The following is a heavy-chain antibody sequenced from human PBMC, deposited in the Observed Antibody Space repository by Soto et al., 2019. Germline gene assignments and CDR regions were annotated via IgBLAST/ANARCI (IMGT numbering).Heavy chain of an antibody. Sequence: GDSVKVSCKASGGTFSSYAISWVRQAPGQGLEWMGGIIPIFGTANYAQKFQGRVTITADESTSTAYMELSSLRSEDTAVYYCARDARDGYNKYDYWGQGTPVTVSS. V-gene: IGHV1-69*13. CDR3: ARDARDGYNKYDY. CDR1: GGTFSSYA. J-gene: IGHJ4*02. CDR2: IIPIFGTA. D-gene: IGHD4-4*01.